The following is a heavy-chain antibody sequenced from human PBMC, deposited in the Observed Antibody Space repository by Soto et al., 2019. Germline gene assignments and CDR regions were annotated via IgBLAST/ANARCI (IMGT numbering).Heavy chain of an antibody. Sequence: QVQLVESGGGVVQPGRSLRLSCAASGFTFSSYAMHWVRQAPGKGLEWVAVISYDGSNKYYADSVKGRFNISRDNSKQTRYLQMKSLRAEDTAVYYCASRTDYYGSGSPDSWGQGTLVTVSS. CDR2: ISYDGSNK. CDR3: ASRTDYYGSGSPDS. V-gene: IGHV3-30-3*01. CDR1: GFTFSSYA. J-gene: IGHJ4*02. D-gene: IGHD3-10*01.